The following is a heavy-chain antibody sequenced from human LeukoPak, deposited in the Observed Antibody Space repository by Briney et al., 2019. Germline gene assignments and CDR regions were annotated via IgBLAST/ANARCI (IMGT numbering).Heavy chain of an antibody. V-gene: IGHV1-18*01. Sequence: GASVKVSCKVSGYSVSTFGISWVRQAPGQGLEWMGWISTYNGRTKFAQKFQGRVTMTTDTSTSMVYMELRSLKSDDTAMYYCARDIGQDLVVLENAPSFDYWGQGTLVTVSS. D-gene: IGHD2-15*01. CDR1: GYSVSTFG. CDR2: ISTYNGRT. CDR3: ARDIGQDLVVLENAPSFDY. J-gene: IGHJ4*02.